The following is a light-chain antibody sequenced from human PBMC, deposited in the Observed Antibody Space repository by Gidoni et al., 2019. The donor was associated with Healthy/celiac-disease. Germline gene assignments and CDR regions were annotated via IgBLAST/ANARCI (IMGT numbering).Light chain of an antibody. J-gene: IGKJ4*01. CDR1: QSVSSSY. CDR2: GAS. CDR3: QQYGSSPP. V-gene: IGKV3-20*01. Sequence: EIVLTQSPGTLSLSPGERATLSCRASQSVSSSYLAWYQQKLGQAPRLLIYGASRRATGIPDRFSGSGSGTDFTLTISRLEPEDFAVYYCQQYGSSPPFGGGTKVEIK.